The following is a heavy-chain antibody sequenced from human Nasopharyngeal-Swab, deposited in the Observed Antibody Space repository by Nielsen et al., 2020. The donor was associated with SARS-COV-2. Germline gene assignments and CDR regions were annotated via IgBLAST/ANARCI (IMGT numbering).Heavy chain of an antibody. D-gene: IGHD5-24*01. CDR2: ISYDGSNK. CDR1: GFPFRRFA. V-gene: IGHV3-30*04. Sequence: GESLKISFSSSGFPFRRFAMHWVRQAPGKGLEWVAVISYDGSNKYYADSVKGRFTISRDNSKNTLYLQMNSLRAEDTAVYYCARCDTRRAGYKNLYYSYSGMDVWGQWTTVPVSS. J-gene: IGHJ6*02. CDR3: ARCDTRRAGYKNLYYSYSGMDV.